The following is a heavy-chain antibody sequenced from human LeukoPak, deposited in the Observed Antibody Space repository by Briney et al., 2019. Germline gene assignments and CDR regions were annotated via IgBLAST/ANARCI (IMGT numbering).Heavy chain of an antibody. CDR2: IYYSGST. D-gene: IGHD3-22*01. Sequence: SETLSLTCTVSGGSISSSSYYWGWIRQPPGKGLEWIGSIYYSGSTYYNPSLKSRVTISVDKSKNQFSLKLTSVTAADTAVYYCARGLSDSSGYYYGGRFDPWGQGTLVTVSS. J-gene: IGHJ5*02. CDR1: GGSISSSSYY. V-gene: IGHV4-39*07. CDR3: ARGLSDSSGYYYGGRFDP.